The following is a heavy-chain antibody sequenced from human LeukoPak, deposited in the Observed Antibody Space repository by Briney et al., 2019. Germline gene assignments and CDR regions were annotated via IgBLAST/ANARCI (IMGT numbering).Heavy chain of an antibody. CDR2: IIPIFGTA. CDR1: GGTFSSYA. V-gene: IGHV1-69*05. D-gene: IGHD4-23*01. Sequence: SVKVSCKASGGTFSSYAISWVRQAPGQGLEWMGGIIPIFGTANHAQKFQGRVTITTDESTSTAYMELSSLRSEDTAVYYCARGSGYGGNSIYFDYWGQGTLVTVSS. J-gene: IGHJ4*02. CDR3: ARGSGYGGNSIYFDY.